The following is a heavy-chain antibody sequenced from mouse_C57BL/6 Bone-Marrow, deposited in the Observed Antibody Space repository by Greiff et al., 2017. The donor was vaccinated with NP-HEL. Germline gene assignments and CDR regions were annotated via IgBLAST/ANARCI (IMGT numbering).Heavy chain of an antibody. V-gene: IGHV1-42*01. CDR1: GYSFTGYY. J-gene: IGHJ3*01. CDR3: ARGPPYYYGSSSWFAY. D-gene: IGHD1-1*01. Sequence: VQLQQSGPELVKPGASVKISCKASGYSFTGYYMNWVKQSPEKSLEWIGEINPSTGGTTYNQKFKAKATLTVDKSSSTAYMQLKSLTSEDSAVYYCARGPPYYYGSSSWFAYWGQGTLVTVSA. CDR2: INPSTGGT.